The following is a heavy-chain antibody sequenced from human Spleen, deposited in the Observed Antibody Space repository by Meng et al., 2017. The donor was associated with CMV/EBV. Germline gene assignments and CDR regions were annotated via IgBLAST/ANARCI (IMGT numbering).Heavy chain of an antibody. D-gene: IGHD4-11*01. Sequence: SETLSLTCTVSGGSISSSSYYSNWIRQPPGKGLEWIGYIYYSGSTNYNPSLKSRVTISVDTSKNQFSLKLSSVTAADTAVYYCARTQPYSNVVDYWGQGTLVTVSS. CDR1: GGSISSSSYY. V-gene: IGHV4-61*01. CDR2: IYYSGST. J-gene: IGHJ4*02. CDR3: ARTQPYSNVVDY.